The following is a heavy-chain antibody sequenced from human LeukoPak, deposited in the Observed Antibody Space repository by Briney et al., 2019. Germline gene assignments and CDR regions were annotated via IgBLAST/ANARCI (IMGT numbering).Heavy chain of an antibody. J-gene: IGHJ5*02. Sequence: ASVKVSCKASGYTFTGYYMHWVRQAPGQGLEWMGWINPNSGGTNYAQKFQGRVTMTRDTSISTAYMELSRLRSDDTAVYYCVTDYSNYEGWFDPWGQGTLVTVSS. V-gene: IGHV1-2*02. CDR2: INPNSGGT. D-gene: IGHD4-11*01. CDR1: GYTFTGYY. CDR3: VTDYSNYEGWFDP.